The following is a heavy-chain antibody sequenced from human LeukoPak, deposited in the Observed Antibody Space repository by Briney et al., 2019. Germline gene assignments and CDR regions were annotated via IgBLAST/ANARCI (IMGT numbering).Heavy chain of an antibody. J-gene: IGHJ4*02. CDR3: ARDGGGSIAYEDY. CDR1: GYTFTGYH. CDR2: INXXXXXX. D-gene: IGHD5-12*01. Sequence: ASVKVSCKASGYTFTGYHMHXVRQAPGQXXXXXGFINXXXXXXXXXXXFXXXXXXXXDASISTAYMELNRRRSDDTAVYYCARDGGGSIAYEDYWGQGTLVTVSS. V-gene: IGHV1-2*02.